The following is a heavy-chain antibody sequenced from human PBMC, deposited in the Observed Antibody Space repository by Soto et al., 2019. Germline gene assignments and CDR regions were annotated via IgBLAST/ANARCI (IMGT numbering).Heavy chain of an antibody. J-gene: IGHJ6*02. D-gene: IGHD3-10*01. Sequence: PGGSLRLSCAASGFTFDDYTMHWVRQAPGKGLEWVSLISWDGGSTYYADSVKGRFTISRDNSKNSLYLQMNSLRTEDTALYYCAKGSRGVIYYYRMDVWGQGTTVTVSS. V-gene: IGHV3-43*01. CDR3: AKGSRGVIYYYRMDV. CDR2: ISWDGGST. CDR1: GFTFDDYT.